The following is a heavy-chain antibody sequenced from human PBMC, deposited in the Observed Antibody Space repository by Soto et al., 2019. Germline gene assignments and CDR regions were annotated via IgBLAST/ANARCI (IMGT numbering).Heavy chain of an antibody. CDR2: ISSSSSYL. CDR1: GFTFRTYS. Sequence: EVQLVESGGGLVKPGGSLRLSCAASGFTFRTYSMNWVRQAPGKGLEWVSSISSSSSYLYYADSVKGRFTISRDNAKNSLYLQMNSLRGEDTAVYYCAPVAGNIWGQGTLVTVSS. V-gene: IGHV3-21*01. CDR3: APVAGNI. D-gene: IGHD6-19*01. J-gene: IGHJ4*01.